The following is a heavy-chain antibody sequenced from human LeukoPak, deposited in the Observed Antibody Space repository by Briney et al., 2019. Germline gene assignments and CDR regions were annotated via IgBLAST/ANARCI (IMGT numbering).Heavy chain of an antibody. D-gene: IGHD1/OR15-1a*01. CDR3: ARGPTSYYYYYMDV. V-gene: IGHV4-59*01. CDR2: IYYSGST. Sequence: SETLSLTCTVSGGSISSYYWSWIRQPPGKGLEWIGYIYYSGSTNYNPSLKSRVTISVDTSKNQFSLKLSSVTAADTAVYYCARGPTSYYYYYMDVWGKGTTVTVSS. CDR1: GGSISSYY. J-gene: IGHJ6*03.